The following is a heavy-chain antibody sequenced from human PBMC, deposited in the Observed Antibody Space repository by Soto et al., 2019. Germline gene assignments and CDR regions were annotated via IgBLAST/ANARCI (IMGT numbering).Heavy chain of an antibody. CDR3: ARVVEDSGSYYFDY. CDR2: TYYRSKWNN. V-gene: IGHV6-1*01. CDR1: GDSVSSNSAA. D-gene: IGHD1-26*01. Sequence: SQTLSLTCAISGDSVSSNSAAWNWIRQSPSRGLEWLGRTYYRSKWNNDYAVSVNSRITINPDTSKNQFSLQLNSVTPEDTAVYYCARVVEDSGSYYFDYWGQGTLVTVSS. J-gene: IGHJ4*02.